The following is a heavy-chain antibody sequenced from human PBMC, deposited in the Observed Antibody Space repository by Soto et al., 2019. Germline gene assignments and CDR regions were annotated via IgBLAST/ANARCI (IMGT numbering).Heavy chain of an antibody. V-gene: IGHV3-33*06. Sequence: HPGGSLRLSCEASGFTFSTFGIHWVRQAPGKGLEWVAVIWYDGGNKFYADSVKGRFTIARDNSKNTLSLQMNSLRAEDTAIYYCAKDRYSTSSGYFDSWGQGTLVTVSS. J-gene: IGHJ4*02. CDR1: GFTFSTFG. CDR3: AKDRYSTSSGYFDS. CDR2: IWYDGGNK. D-gene: IGHD3-16*02.